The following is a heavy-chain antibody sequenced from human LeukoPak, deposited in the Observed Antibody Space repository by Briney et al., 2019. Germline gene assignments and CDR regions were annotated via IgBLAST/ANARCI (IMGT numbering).Heavy chain of an antibody. CDR1: GGSISSYY. Sequence: SETLSLTCAVSGGSISSYYWSWIRQPPGKGLEWIGYIYTSGSTNYNPSLKSRVTISVDTSKNQFSLKLSSVTAADTAVYYWARRGIAAAGFDPWGQGTLVTVSS. J-gene: IGHJ5*02. CDR2: IYTSGST. D-gene: IGHD6-13*01. CDR3: ARRGIAAAGFDP. V-gene: IGHV4-4*09.